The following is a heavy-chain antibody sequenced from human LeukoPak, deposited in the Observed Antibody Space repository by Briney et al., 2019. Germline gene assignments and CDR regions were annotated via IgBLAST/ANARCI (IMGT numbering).Heavy chain of an antibody. V-gene: IGHV1-18*01. CDR3: ARGGGYYDSSGYYFANDAFDI. CDR2: ISAYNGNT. CDR1: GYTFTSYG. J-gene: IGHJ3*02. D-gene: IGHD3-22*01. Sequence: ASVKVSCKASGYTFTSYGINWVRQAPGQGLEWMGWISAYNGNTNYAQKLQGRVTMTTDTSTSTAYMELRSLRSDDTAVYYCARGGGYYDSSGYYFANDAFDIWGQGTMVTVSS.